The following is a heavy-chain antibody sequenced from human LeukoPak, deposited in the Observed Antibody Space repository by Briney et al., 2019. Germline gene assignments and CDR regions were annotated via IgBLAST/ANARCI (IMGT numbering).Heavy chain of an antibody. Sequence: GASVKVSCKASGYTFTSYGISWVRQAPGQGLEWMGWISAYNGNTNYAQKLQGRVTMTTDTSTSTAYMELRSLRSDDTAVYYCARRGCDILTGFRFDPWGQGTLVTVSS. CDR1: GYTFTSYG. J-gene: IGHJ5*02. CDR2: ISAYNGNT. V-gene: IGHV1-18*01. D-gene: IGHD3-9*01. CDR3: ARRGCDILTGFRFDP.